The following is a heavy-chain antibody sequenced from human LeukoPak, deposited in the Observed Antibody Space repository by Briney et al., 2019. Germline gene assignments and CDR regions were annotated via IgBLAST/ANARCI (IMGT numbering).Heavy chain of an antibody. J-gene: IGHJ4*02. CDR1: GGSISTYY. D-gene: IGHD6-6*01. Sequence: PSETLSLTCTVSGGSISTYYWSWIRRPPGKGLEWIAYIHASGPTNYNPSLKSRITISVDTSKNQFSLKLSSVTAADTAVYYCARHDAGIAARPFDNWGQGTLVTVS. CDR2: IHASGPT. V-gene: IGHV4-4*09. CDR3: ARHDAGIAARPFDN.